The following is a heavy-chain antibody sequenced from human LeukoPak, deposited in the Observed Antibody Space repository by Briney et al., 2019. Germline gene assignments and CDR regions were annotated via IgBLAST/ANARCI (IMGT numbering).Heavy chain of an antibody. CDR3: ASSLVVVPRFDY. CDR2: IYSGGST. CDR1: GFTVSSNY. Sequence: PGGSLRLSCAASGFTVSSNYMSWVRQAPGKGLEWVSVIYSGGSTYYADSVKGRFTISRDNSKNTLYLQMNSLRAEDTAVYYCASSLVVVPRFDYWGQGTLVTVSS. V-gene: IGHV3-66*01. J-gene: IGHJ4*02. D-gene: IGHD2-21*01.